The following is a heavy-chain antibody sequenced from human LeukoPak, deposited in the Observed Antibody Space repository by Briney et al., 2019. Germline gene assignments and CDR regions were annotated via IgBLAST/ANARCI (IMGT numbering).Heavy chain of an antibody. Sequence: AQTLSLTCTVSGGSVSRGGYYWTWIRQHPGKGLEWIGYIYYSGSTHYNPSLKSRVTISVDASKNQVSLKLSSVTAADTAVYYCARGPRGGADTAMVIWGQGTLITVSS. CDR2: IYYSGST. D-gene: IGHD5-18*01. CDR3: ARGPRGGADTAMVI. V-gene: IGHV4-31*03. J-gene: IGHJ4*02. CDR1: GGSVSRGGYY.